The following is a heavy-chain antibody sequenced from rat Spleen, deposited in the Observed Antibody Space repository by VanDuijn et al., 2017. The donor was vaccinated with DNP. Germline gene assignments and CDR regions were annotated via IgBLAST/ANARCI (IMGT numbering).Heavy chain of an antibody. V-gene: IGHV3-1*01. CDR1: GYSITSDY. CDR3: ATRPRAAIPPLVMDA. Sequence: EVQLQESGPGLAKPSQSLSLTCSVTGYSITSDYWGWIRKFPGNKMEWIGLISYSGSTNYNPSLKSRFSITRDTSKNQFFLQLNSVTTEDTATYYYATRPRAAIPPLVMDAWGQGVSVTVSS. D-gene: IGHD1-2*01. CDR2: ISYSGST. J-gene: IGHJ4*01.